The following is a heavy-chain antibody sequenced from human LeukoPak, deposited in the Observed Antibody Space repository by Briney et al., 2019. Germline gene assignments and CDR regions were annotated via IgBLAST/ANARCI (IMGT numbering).Heavy chain of an antibody. CDR1: GFTFSSYI. CDR3: ARDPGITIFGVDSNWFDP. D-gene: IGHD3-3*01. J-gene: IGHJ5*02. Sequence: PGGSLRLSCAASGFTFSSYIMNWVRQAPGKGLEWVAYISSSSSTIYYADSVKGRFTISRDNAKNSLYLQMNSLRAEDTAVYYCARDPGITIFGVDSNWFDPWGQGTLVTVSS. CDR2: ISSSSSTI. V-gene: IGHV3-48*01.